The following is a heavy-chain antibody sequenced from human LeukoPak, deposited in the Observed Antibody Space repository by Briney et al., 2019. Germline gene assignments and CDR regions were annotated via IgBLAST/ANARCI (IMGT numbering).Heavy chain of an antibody. J-gene: IGHJ4*02. V-gene: IGHV3-23*01. CDR2: ISGSGGST. D-gene: IGHD6-19*01. CDR1: GFTFSSYA. CDR3: AKDRRIAVASPIDY. Sequence: GGSLRLSCAASGFTFSSYAMSWVRQAPGKGLEWVSAISGSGGSTYYADSVKGRFTISRDNSKTTLYLQMNSLRAEDTAVYYCAKDRRIAVASPIDYWGQGTLVTVSS.